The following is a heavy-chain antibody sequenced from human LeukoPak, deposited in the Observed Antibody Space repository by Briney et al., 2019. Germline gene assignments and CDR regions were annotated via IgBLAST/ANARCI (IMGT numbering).Heavy chain of an antibody. CDR3: ARGNYDYVWGSYRQYCFDY. D-gene: IGHD3-16*02. CDR2: INHSGST. CDR1: GGSFSGYY. V-gene: IGHV4-34*01. J-gene: IGHJ4*02. Sequence: SETLSLTCAVYGGSFSGYYWSWIRQPPGKGLEWIGEINHSGSTNYNPSLKSRVTISVDTSKNQFSLKLSSVTAADTAVYYCARGNYDYVWGSYRQYCFDYWGQGTLVTVSS.